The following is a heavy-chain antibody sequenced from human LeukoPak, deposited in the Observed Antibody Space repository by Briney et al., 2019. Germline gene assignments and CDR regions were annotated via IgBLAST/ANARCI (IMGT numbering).Heavy chain of an antibody. CDR3: ARDDDFWSGYYYYGMDV. D-gene: IGHD3-3*01. Sequence: SETLSVTCTVSGGSISSYYWSWIRQPAGKGLEWIGRIYTSGSTNYNPSLKSRVTMSVDTSKNQFSLKLSSVTAADTAVYYCARDDDFWSGYYYYGMDVWGQGTTVTVSS. CDR1: GGSISSYY. CDR2: IYTSGST. J-gene: IGHJ6*02. V-gene: IGHV4-4*07.